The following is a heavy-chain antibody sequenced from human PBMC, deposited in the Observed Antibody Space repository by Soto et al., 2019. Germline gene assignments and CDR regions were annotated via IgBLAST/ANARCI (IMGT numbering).Heavy chain of an antibody. CDR1: GFTFSRYD. CDR2: ISYDGSKS. J-gene: IGHJ6*02. Sequence: QVQLVESGGGVVQPGRSLRLSCAASGFTFSRYDIHWVRQAPGKGLEWVAVISYDGSKSYYVDSVKGRFTIGRDNSQNTLYLQMNSLRPDDTAVYYCAKDDFGMDVWGQGTTVTVSS. V-gene: IGHV3-30*18. CDR3: AKDDFGMDV.